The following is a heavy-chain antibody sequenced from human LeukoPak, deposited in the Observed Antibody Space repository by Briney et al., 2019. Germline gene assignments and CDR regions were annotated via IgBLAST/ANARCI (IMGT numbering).Heavy chain of an antibody. Sequence: PGGSLRLSCAASGFTVSSNYMSWVRQAPGKGLEWVSVIYSGGSTYYADSVKGRFTISRDNSKNTLYLQMNSLRAEDTAVYYCAKATYYYDSSLYYFDYWGQGTLVTVSS. CDR3: AKATYYYDSSLYYFDY. CDR1: GFTVSSNY. D-gene: IGHD3-22*01. J-gene: IGHJ4*02. V-gene: IGHV3-53*01. CDR2: IYSGGST.